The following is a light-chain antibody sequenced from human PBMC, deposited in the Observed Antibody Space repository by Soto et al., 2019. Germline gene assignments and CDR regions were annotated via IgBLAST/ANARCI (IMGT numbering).Light chain of an antibody. Sequence: DIQMSQSPSSLSASVGDRVTLTCRASQSINWYLNWYQQKPGKAPKLLIYAASSLQSGVPSRFSGSGSGTDFTLTISSLQPEDFATYYCQQSYSTTPTFGGGTKVEIK. CDR3: QQSYSTTPT. CDR1: QSINWY. J-gene: IGKJ4*01. CDR2: AAS. V-gene: IGKV1-39*01.